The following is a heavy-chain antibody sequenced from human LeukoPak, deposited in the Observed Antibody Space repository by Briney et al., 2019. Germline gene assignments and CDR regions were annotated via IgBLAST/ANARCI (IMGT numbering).Heavy chain of an antibody. CDR3: ARFNSGYGWPHPFDY. D-gene: IGHD5-12*01. V-gene: IGHV4-59*01. J-gene: IGHJ4*02. Sequence: SETLSLTCTVSGGSISSYYWSWIRQPPGKGLEWIGYIYYSGSTNYNPSLKSRVTISVDTSKNQFSLKLSSVTAADTAVYYCARFNSGYGWPHPFDYWGQGTLVTVSS. CDR2: IYYSGST. CDR1: GGSISSYY.